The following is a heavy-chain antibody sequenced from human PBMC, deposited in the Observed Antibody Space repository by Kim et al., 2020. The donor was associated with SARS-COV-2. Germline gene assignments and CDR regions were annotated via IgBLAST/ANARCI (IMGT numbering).Heavy chain of an antibody. Sequence: KSRVTISVDTSKNQFSLKLSSVTAADTAVYYCARGPGQSRIRGPYHYCMDAWGKGTPVTVSS. V-gene: IGHV4-34*01. D-gene: IGHD3-10*01. J-gene: IGHJ6*03. CDR3: ARGPGQSRIRGPYHYCMDA.